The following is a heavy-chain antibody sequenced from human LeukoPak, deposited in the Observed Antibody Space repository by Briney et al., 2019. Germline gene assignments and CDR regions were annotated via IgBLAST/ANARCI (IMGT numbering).Heavy chain of an antibody. CDR2: IYHSGST. V-gene: IGHV4-4*02. D-gene: IGHD1-1*01. Sequence: SETLSLTCAVSGGSISSSNWWSWVRQPPGKGLEWIGEIYHSGSTNYNPSLKSRVTISVDKSKNQFSLKLSSVTAADTAVYYCASRLERQSSYYYYGMDVWGKGTTVTVSS. J-gene: IGHJ6*04. CDR1: GGSISSSNW. CDR3: ASRLERQSSYYYYGMDV.